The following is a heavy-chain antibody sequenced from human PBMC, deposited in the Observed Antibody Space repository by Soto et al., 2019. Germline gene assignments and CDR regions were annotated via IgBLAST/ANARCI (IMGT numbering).Heavy chain of an antibody. V-gene: IGHV4-59*01. D-gene: IGHD3-22*01. Sequence: PSETLSLTCTVSGGSISSYYWSWIRQPPGKGLEWIGYIYYSGSTNYNPSLKSRVTISVDTSKNQFSLKLSSVTAADTAVYYCARIQLYYYDSSGPNWFDPWGQGTLVTVS. CDR2: IYYSGST. CDR1: GGSISSYY. J-gene: IGHJ5*02. CDR3: ARIQLYYYDSSGPNWFDP.